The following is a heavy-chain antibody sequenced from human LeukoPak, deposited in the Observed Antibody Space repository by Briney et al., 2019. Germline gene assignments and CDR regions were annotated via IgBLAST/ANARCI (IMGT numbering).Heavy chain of an antibody. J-gene: IGHJ3*02. V-gene: IGHV3-74*01. CDR2: INSDGSST. CDR3: ARGGYNSWAAFDI. CDR1: GFTFSSHW. D-gene: IGHD5-24*01. Sequence: GGSLRLSCAVSGFTFSSHWMHWVRQAPGKGLVWVSRINSDGSSTSYADSVKGRFTISRDNAKNTLYLQMNSLRAEDTAVYYCARGGYNSWAAFDIWGQGTMVTLSS.